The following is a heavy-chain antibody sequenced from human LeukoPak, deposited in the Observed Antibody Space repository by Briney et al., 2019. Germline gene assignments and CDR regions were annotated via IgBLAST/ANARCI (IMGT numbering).Heavy chain of an antibody. CDR3: AKVPDGSPRAYWYFDL. Sequence: QPGGSLRLSCSASGFTFSGKAISWVRHAPGKGLEWVSTISASGGSTYYAYSVRGRFSISRDNSKNTLHVQMTSLPPDDTADYYCAKVPDGSPRAYWYFDLGGRGPLLTVSS. J-gene: IGHJ2*01. V-gene: IGHV3-23*01. CDR1: GFTFSGKA. D-gene: IGHD5-24*01. CDR2: ISASGGST.